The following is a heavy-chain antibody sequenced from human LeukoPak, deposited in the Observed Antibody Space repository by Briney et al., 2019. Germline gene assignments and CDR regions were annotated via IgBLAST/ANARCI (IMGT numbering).Heavy chain of an antibody. D-gene: IGHD3-22*01. CDR3: ARLRSAYYYDSSSAFDI. V-gene: IGHV1-46*01. CDR2: INPSGGST. CDR1: GYTFTSYY. Sequence: ASVKVSCKASGYTFTSYYMHWVRQAPGQGLEWMGIINPSGGSTSYAQKFQGRVTMTTDTSTSTAYMELRSLRSDDTAVYYCARLRSAYYYDSSSAFDIWGQGTMVTVSS. J-gene: IGHJ3*02.